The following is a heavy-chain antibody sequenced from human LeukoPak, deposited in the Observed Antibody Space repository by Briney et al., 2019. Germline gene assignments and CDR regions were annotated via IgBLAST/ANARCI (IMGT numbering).Heavy chain of an antibody. CDR3: ARGENAYYYYYYMDV. CDR1: GYTFTRYE. Sequence: ASVKVSCQASGYTFTRYEINWVRQATGQGLEWMGWINPNSGGTNYAQKFQGRVTMTRDTSISTAYMELSRLRSDDTAVYYCARGENAYYYYYYMDVWGKGTTVTISS. V-gene: IGHV1-2*02. J-gene: IGHJ6*03. CDR2: INPNSGGT.